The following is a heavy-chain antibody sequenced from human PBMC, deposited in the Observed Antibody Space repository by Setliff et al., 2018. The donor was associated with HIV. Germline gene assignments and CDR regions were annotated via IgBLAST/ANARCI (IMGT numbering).Heavy chain of an antibody. CDR2: IIPSFGTA. D-gene: IGHD2-2*01. J-gene: IGHJ6*02. Sequence: SVKVSCKASGDTFSNYALSWVRQAPGQGLEWMGGIIPSFGTASYAQKFQGRVTITTDEPTNTVYMELSGLRSEDTAVYYCARGHCSGTNCYGVDYYGMDVWGQGTTVTVSS. CDR3: ARGHCSGTNCYGVDYYGMDV. CDR1: GDTFSNYA. V-gene: IGHV1-69*05.